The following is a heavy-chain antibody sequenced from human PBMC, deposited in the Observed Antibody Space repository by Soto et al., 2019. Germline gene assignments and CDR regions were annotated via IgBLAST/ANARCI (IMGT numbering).Heavy chain of an antibody. J-gene: IGHJ6*02. Sequence: QVQLVQSGAEVKKPGSSVKVSCKASGGTFSSYTISWVRQAPGQGLEWMGRIIPIRGIANYAQKFQGRVTITADKSTSTAYMELSSLRSEDTAVYYCARGVVVRGVGNYYYGMDVWGQGTTVTVSS. CDR2: IIPIRGIA. CDR3: ARGVVVRGVGNYYYGMDV. CDR1: GGTFSSYT. D-gene: IGHD3-10*01. V-gene: IGHV1-69*02.